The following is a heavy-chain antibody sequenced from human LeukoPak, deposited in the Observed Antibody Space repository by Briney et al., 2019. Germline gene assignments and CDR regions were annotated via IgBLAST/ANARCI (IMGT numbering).Heavy chain of an antibody. CDR1: GFTLSGYW. CDR2: INQDGSET. Sequence: GGSPRLSCAASGFTLSGYWMSWVRQAPGKGLEWVANINQDGSETYYGDSVKGRFTISRDNAKNSLYLQMNTLRAEDTAVYYCARPLSRYYYQTTGDGYWGRGTLVTVSS. CDR3: ARPLSRYYYQTTGDGY. D-gene: IGHD3-10*01. V-gene: IGHV3-7*01. J-gene: IGHJ4*02.